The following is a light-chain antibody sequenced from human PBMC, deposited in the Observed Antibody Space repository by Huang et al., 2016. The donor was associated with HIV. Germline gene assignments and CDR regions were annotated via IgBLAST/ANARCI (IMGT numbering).Light chain of an antibody. CDR1: QSVSSD. CDR2: GAS. CDR3: QQRSDWPRT. V-gene: IGKV3-11*01. Sequence: EIVLTQSPSTLSLSPGERATLSCRASQSVSSDLDWYQQKAGQGPRLLIYGASNRATGIPARLSGSGSGTDFTLTISSLEPEDFAVYYCQQRSDWPRTFGQGTKLEIK. J-gene: IGKJ2*01.